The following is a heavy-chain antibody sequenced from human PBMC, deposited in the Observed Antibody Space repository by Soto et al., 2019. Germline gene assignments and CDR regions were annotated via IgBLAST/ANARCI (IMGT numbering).Heavy chain of an antibody. V-gene: IGHV1-2*04. Sequence: QVQLVQSEAEVRRPGASVKVSCKASGYTFTGYFMHWVRQAPGQGLEWMGWINPNTGATNYAPTFLGSVTLTRDTSISTAYLEVIRLSSDDTAIYYCATTTVAKWNFRDNHYAMDVWGQGTTVTVS. CDR3: ATTTVAKWNFRDNHYAMDV. D-gene: IGHD1-7*01. CDR2: INPNTGAT. J-gene: IGHJ6*02. CDR1: GYTFTGYF.